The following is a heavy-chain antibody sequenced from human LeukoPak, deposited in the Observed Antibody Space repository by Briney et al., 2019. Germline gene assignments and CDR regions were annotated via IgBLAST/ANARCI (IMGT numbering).Heavy chain of an antibody. D-gene: IGHD1-1*01. CDR3: AKDGTTTITFDY. V-gene: IGHV3-23*01. CDR2: ISGSGGST. Sequence: PGGSLRLSCAASGFTFSSYAMSWVRQAPGKGLEYVSVISGSGGSTHYRGSVKGRFTISRDNSKNTLYLQMNSLRVEDTAVYYCAKDGTTTITFDYWGQGILVTVSS. CDR1: GFTFSSYA. J-gene: IGHJ4*02.